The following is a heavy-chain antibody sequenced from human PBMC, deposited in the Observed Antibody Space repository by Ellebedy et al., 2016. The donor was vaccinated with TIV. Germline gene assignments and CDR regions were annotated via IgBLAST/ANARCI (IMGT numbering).Heavy chain of an antibody. CDR3: ATYNMGRLDH. Sequence: MPSETLSLTFAVSGGSINSSYWAWIRQPPGEALEWIAYFYHGGIPIYSPSLKSRVSISVDTPKNHFSLRLRSVTAADTAVYYCATYNMGRLDHWGQGTLVTVSS. CDR1: GGSINSSY. D-gene: IGHD1-1*01. V-gene: IGHV4-59*08. J-gene: IGHJ4*02. CDR2: FYHGGIP.